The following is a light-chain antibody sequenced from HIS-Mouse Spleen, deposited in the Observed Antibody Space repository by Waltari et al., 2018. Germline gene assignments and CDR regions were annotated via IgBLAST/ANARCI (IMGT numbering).Light chain of an antibody. CDR2: KAS. J-gene: IGKJ4*01. CDR3: QQYNSYSPLT. CDR1: QSISSW. V-gene: IGKV1-5*03. Sequence: DIQMTQSPSTLSASVGDRVTTVCRASQSISSWLAWYQQKPRKAPKLLIYKASSLESGVPSRFGGSGSGTEFTLTISSLQPDDFATYYCQQYNSYSPLTFGGGTKVEIK.